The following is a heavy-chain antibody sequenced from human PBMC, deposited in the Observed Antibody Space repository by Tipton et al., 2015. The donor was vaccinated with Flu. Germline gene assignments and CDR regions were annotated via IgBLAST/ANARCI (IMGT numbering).Heavy chain of an antibody. D-gene: IGHD5-24*01. Sequence: TLSLTCTVSGGSISRGSYYWNWIRQPPGKGLEWIGYVYYSGTAKYNPSLTGRVTISVGTSENNFSLKLTAVTAADTAVYYCARAGAHGYTLVQDSWGQGALVTVSS. J-gene: IGHJ4*02. CDR1: GGSISRGSYY. CDR3: ARAGAHGYTLVQDS. V-gene: IGHV4-61*03. CDR2: VYYSGTA.